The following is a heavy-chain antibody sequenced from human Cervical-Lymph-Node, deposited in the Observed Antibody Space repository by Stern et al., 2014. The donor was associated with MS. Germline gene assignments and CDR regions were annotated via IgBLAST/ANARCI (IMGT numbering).Heavy chain of an antibody. V-gene: IGHV4-39*01. CDR2: IYYSGST. J-gene: IGHJ6*02. CDR3: ARLRRDCTSTNCYSSYYHLDV. CDR1: GGSISYY. D-gene: IGHD2-2*02. Sequence: QVQLQESGPGLVKPSETLSLTCTVSGGSISYYWGWIRQPPWKGLEWIGRIYYSGSTYYSPSLKSRVTISVDTSKNQFSLPLSSVTAADTAVYYCARLRRDCTSTNCYSSYYHLDVWGQGTTVTVSS.